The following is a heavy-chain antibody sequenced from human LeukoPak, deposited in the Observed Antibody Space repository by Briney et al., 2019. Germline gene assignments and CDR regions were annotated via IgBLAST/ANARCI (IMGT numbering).Heavy chain of an antibody. CDR2: ISSSSSYT. CDR1: GFTFSDYY. CDR3: AKDGDYPTVVSHWYFDL. V-gene: IGHV3-11*05. J-gene: IGHJ2*01. Sequence: PGGSLRLSCAASGFTFSDYYMSWIRQAPGKGLEWVSYISSSSSYTNYADSVKGRFTISRDNAKNTLYLQMNSLRAEDTAVYYCAKDGDYPTVVSHWYFDLWGRGTLVTVSS. D-gene: IGHD4-17*01.